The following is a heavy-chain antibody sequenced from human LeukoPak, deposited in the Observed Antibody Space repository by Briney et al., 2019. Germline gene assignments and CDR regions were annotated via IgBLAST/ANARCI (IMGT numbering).Heavy chain of an antibody. CDR1: GYTFTDYY. CDR3: ARSAGIVKRDY. CDR2: INPNSGGT. V-gene: IGHV1-2*02. Sequence: ASVKVSCKASGYTFTDYYMHWVRQAPGQGLEWMGWINPNSGGTNSAQRFQGRVTMTRDTSIGTAYMELSSLRSDDTAVYYCARSAGIVKRDYWGQGTLVTVSS. J-gene: IGHJ4*02. D-gene: IGHD1-26*01.